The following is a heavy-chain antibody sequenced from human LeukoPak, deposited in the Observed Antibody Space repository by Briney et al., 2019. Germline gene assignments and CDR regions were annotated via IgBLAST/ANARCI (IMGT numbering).Heavy chain of an antibody. J-gene: IGHJ4*02. Sequence: HPGGSLRLSCAASGFTFSSYAMHWVRQAPGKGLEWVAVISYDGSNKYYADSVKGRFTISRDNSKNTLYLQMNSLRAEDTAVYYCASFQWRGAYGGQGTLPT. D-gene: IGHD6-19*01. V-gene: IGHV3-30-3*01. CDR1: GFTFSSYA. CDR2: ISYDGSNK. CDR3: ASFQWRGAY.